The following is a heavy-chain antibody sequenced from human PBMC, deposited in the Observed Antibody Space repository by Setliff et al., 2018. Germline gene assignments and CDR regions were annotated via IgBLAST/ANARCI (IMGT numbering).Heavy chain of an antibody. CDR2: INPNSGGA. J-gene: IGHJ4*02. Sequence: ASVKVSCKASGYTFAGYYMHWVRQAPGQGLEWMGWINPNSGGANYAQKFQGRVTMTRDTSISTGYMELSRLRSDDTAVYYCARDLRSSGDYWGQGTLVTVSS. CDR3: ARDLRSSGDY. V-gene: IGHV1-2*02. D-gene: IGHD6-19*01. CDR1: GYTFAGYY.